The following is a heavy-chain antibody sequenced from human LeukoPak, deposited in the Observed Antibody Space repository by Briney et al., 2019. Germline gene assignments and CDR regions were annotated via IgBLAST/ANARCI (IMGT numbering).Heavy chain of an antibody. J-gene: IGHJ4*02. V-gene: IGHV4-59*01. CDR2: THHSGAT. CDR1: GVSITSNY. D-gene: IGHD5-18*01. Sequence: SETLSLTCSVSGVSITSNYWSWIRQPPGKGLEWLGYTHHSGATSYNPSLKSRSTTSLDTSNNQFSLKLSSVTAADTAVYYCARSSGHSYGDFDYWGQGNLVTVSS. CDR3: ARSSGHSYGDFDY.